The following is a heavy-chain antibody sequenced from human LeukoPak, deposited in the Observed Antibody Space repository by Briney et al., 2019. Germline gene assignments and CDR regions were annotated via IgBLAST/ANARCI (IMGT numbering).Heavy chain of an antibody. Sequence: SETLSLTCTVSGGSINSDYWSWIRQPSGKALEWIGRIFPSGGTNYNPSLRSRVTMSVDTSKNHLSLRLTSVTAADTAVYYCARHIKVVRGVITMWFDPWGQGTLVTVSS. J-gene: IGHJ5*02. V-gene: IGHV4-4*07. CDR2: IFPSGGT. D-gene: IGHD3-10*01. CDR3: ARHIKVVRGVITMWFDP. CDR1: GGSINSDY.